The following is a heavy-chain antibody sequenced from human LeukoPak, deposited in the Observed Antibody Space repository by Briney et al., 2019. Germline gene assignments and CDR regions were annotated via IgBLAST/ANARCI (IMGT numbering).Heavy chain of an antibody. CDR3: ARDSGIWFGTRDAFDI. J-gene: IGHJ3*02. V-gene: IGHV3-20*01. D-gene: IGHD3-10*01. CDR1: GFTFEAFG. CDR2: IDWNGVKT. Sequence: PGGSLRLSCAASGFTFEAFGMTWVRQVPGKGREWGSGIDWNGVKTHYAYSVKVRFTISRDNAKNTLYLEMNILRVDVTALYHCARDSGIWFGTRDAFDIWGQGTMVTVST.